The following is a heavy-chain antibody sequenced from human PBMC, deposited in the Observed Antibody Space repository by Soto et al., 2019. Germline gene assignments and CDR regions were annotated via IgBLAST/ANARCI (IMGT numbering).Heavy chain of an antibody. CDR2: IYYTGNT. CDR3: ASGHDAYKVRY. CDR1: GGSISSGGSGSY. J-gene: IGHJ4*02. V-gene: IGHV4-31*03. Sequence: QVQLQESGPGLVKPSQTLYLTCTVSGGSISSGGSGSYWTWIRQLPGKGLEWIGYIYYTGNTYYNPSLKSRPTISIDTSENQFSLKLTSVTAADTAVYFCASGHDAYKVRYWGQGTLVTVSP. D-gene: IGHD1-1*01.